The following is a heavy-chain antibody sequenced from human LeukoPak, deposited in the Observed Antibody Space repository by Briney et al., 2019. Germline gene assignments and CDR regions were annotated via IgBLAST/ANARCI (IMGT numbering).Heavy chain of an antibody. CDR2: INPSGGST. CDR3: ARASDYYDSSGYYGELDY. CDR1: GYTFTSYY. D-gene: IGHD3-22*01. Sequence: GASVKVSCKASGYTFTSYYIHWVRQAPGQGLEWMGIINPSGGSTSYAQKFQGRVTMTRDTSTSTVYMELSSLRSEDTAVYYCARASDYYDSSGYYGELDYWGQGTLVTVSS. V-gene: IGHV1-46*01. J-gene: IGHJ4*02.